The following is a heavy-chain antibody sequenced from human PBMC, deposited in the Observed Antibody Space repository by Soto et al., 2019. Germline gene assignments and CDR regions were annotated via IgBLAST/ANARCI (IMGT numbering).Heavy chain of an antibody. CDR2: INAGNGNT. CDR3: ARDGGGNYYYYYYMDV. Sequence: GASVKVSCKASGYTFTIYAMHWVRQAPGQRLEWMGWINAGNGNTKYSQKFQGRVTITRDTSASTAYMELSSLRSEDTAVYYCARDGGGNYYYYYYMDVWGKGTTVTVSS. V-gene: IGHV1-3*01. J-gene: IGHJ6*03. CDR1: GYTFTIYA. D-gene: IGHD3-16*01.